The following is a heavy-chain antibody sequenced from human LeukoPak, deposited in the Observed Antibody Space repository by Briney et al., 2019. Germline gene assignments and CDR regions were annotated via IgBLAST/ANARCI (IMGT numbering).Heavy chain of an antibody. D-gene: IGHD3-3*01. CDR3: ARDSIFGVVINYMDV. CDR2: ISSSGSTI. J-gene: IGHJ6*03. Sequence: GGSLRLSCAASGFTFSSYEMNWVRQAPGKGLEWVSYISSSGSTIYYADSVKGRFSISRDNAKNSLYLQMNSLRAEDTALYYCARDSIFGVVINYMDVWGKGTTVTVSS. V-gene: IGHV3-48*03. CDR1: GFTFSSYE.